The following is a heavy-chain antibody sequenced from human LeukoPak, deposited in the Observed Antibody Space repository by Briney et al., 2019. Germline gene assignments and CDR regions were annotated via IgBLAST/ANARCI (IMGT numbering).Heavy chain of an antibody. Sequence: SGGSLRLSCAASGFTFSSYAMNWVRQAPGKGLEWVSYISSGSSTIYYADSVKGRFTVSRDNAKSSLYLQMNSLRDEDTAVYYCARDGMTTNDYWGQGTLVTVSS. CDR1: GFTFSSYA. CDR2: ISSGSSTI. D-gene: IGHD4-17*01. J-gene: IGHJ4*02. V-gene: IGHV3-48*02. CDR3: ARDGMTTNDY.